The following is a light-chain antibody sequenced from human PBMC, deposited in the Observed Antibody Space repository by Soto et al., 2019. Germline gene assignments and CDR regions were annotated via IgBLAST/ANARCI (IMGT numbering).Light chain of an antibody. CDR2: GAS. Sequence: EIVLTQSPGTLSLSPGERATLSCRASETVSSSFLAWYQQKPGQAPRLLIYGASSRATGIPDRFSGSGSGTDFTLTISRLEPEDFAVYSCQQCGTSPKTFGQGTRVEIK. CDR3: QQCGTSPKT. J-gene: IGKJ1*01. V-gene: IGKV3-20*01. CDR1: ETVSSSF.